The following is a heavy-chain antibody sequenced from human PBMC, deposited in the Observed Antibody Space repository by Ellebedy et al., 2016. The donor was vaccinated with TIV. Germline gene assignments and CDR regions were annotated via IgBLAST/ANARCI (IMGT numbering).Heavy chain of an antibody. CDR1: GFTFSSYW. V-gene: IGHV3-7*01. J-gene: IGHJ3*02. CDR2: IKQDGSEK. Sequence: GESLKISCAASGFTFSSYWMSWVRQAPGKGLEWVANIKQDGSEKYYVDSVKGRFTISRDNAKNSLYLQMNSLRAEDTAVYYCARKRRSDAFDIWGQGTMVTVSS. CDR3: ARKRRSDAFDI.